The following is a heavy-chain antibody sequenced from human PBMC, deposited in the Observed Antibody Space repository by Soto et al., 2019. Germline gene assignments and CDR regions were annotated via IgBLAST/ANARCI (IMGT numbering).Heavy chain of an antibody. CDR2: ISYDGSNK. J-gene: IGHJ4*02. Sequence: RLSCAASGLSFRSYGMDGVRKAPGKGLEWVAVISYDGSNKYYADSVKGRFTISRDNSKNTLYLQMNSLRAEDTAVYYCAKDSGLFVVVAATLGYWGQGTLVTVSS. CDR3: AKDSGLFVVVAATLGY. D-gene: IGHD2-15*01. V-gene: IGHV3-30*18. CDR1: GLSFRSYG.